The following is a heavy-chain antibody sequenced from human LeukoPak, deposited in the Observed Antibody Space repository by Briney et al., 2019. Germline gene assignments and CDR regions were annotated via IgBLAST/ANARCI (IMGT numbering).Heavy chain of an antibody. J-gene: IGHJ4*02. D-gene: IGHD3-9*01. Sequence: SETLSLTCAVSGGSISSSNWWSWARQPPGKGLEWIGEIYHSGSTNYNPSLKSRVTISVDKSKNQFSLKLSSVTAADTAVYYCARDDYDILTGTYYFDYWGQGTLVTVSS. CDR2: IYHSGST. CDR1: GGSISSSNW. V-gene: IGHV4-4*02. CDR3: ARDDYDILTGTYYFDY.